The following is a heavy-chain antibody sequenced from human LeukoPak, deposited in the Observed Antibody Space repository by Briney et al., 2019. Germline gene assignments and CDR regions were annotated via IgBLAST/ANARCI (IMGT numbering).Heavy chain of an antibody. J-gene: IGHJ4*02. V-gene: IGHV4-38-2*02. Sequence: PSETLSLTCTVSGYSISSGYLWGWIRQPPGKGLEWIGSTYHGGTTYSNPSLKSRVIISEDTSENQFSLKLSSVTAADTAVYYCARGSGDWTYYFDYWDQGTLVTVSS. CDR2: TYHGGTT. CDR1: GYSISSGYL. D-gene: IGHD2-21*02. CDR3: ARGSGDWTYYFDY.